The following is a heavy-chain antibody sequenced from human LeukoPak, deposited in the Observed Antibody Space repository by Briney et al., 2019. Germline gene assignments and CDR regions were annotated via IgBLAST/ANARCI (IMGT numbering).Heavy chain of an antibody. V-gene: IGHV3-33*01. CDR2: IWYDGSNK. J-gene: IGHJ6*02. D-gene: IGHD2-2*01. CDR1: GFTFSSYG. CDR3: ARDDIVVVPAAIYYYGMDV. Sequence: GGSLRLSCAASGFTFSSYGMHWVRQAPGKGLEWVAVIWYDGSNKYYADSVKGRFTISRDNSKNTLYMQMNSLRAEDTAVYYCARDDIVVVPAAIYYYGMDVWGQGTTVTVSS.